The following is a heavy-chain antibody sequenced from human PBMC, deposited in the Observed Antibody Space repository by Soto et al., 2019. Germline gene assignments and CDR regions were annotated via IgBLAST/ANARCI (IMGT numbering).Heavy chain of an antibody. V-gene: IGHV1-69*06. CDR3: AREGRGKKAGYNGLVSLGY. CDR2: IIPIFNST. D-gene: IGHD2-2*02. CDR1: GSRFSNYV. Sequence: SVKVSCKVSGSRFSNYVISWVRQAPGHGLEWLGRIIPIFNSTKYAQSFQGRVTITADKATSTTTLELSSLRSDDTAVYYCAREGRGKKAGYNGLVSLGYWGQGTLVTVSS. J-gene: IGHJ4*02.